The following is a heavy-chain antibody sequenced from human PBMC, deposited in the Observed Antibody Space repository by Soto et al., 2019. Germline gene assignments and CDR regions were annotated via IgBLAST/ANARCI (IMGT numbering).Heavy chain of an antibody. CDR3: AREDTDMVLRTGGMDV. CDR2: IIPIFGTA. J-gene: IGHJ6*02. D-gene: IGHD5-18*01. CDR1: GGTFSSYA. V-gene: IGHV1-69*06. Sequence: QVQLVQSGAEVKKPGSSVKVSCKASGGTFSSYAISWVRQAPGQGLEWMGGIIPIFGTANYAQKFQGRVTITADKSTSTAYMELSSLRSEDTAVYYCAREDTDMVLRTGGMDVWGQGTTVTVSS.